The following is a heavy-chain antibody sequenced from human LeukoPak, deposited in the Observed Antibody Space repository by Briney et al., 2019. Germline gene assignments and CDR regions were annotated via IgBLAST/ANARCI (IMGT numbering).Heavy chain of an antibody. J-gene: IGHJ4*02. CDR2: TRNKANSYTT. Sequence: GGSLRLSCAASGFTFSSYGMHWVRQAPGKGLEWVGRTRNKANSYTTEYAASVKGRFTISRDDSKNSLYLQMNSLKTEDTAVYYCARDFGYDSSGYYYDDYWGQGTLVTVSS. CDR1: GFTFSSYG. CDR3: ARDFGYDSSGYYYDDY. V-gene: IGHV3-72*01. D-gene: IGHD3-22*01.